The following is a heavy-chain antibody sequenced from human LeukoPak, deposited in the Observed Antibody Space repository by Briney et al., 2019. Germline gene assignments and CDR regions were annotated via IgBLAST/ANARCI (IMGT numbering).Heavy chain of an antibody. CDR2: ISSNGGST. D-gene: IGHD4-23*01. CDR1: GFTFSSYA. V-gene: IGHV3-64*01. J-gene: IGHJ4*02. Sequence: PGRSLRLSCAASGFTFSSYAMHWVRQAPGKGLEYVSAISSNGGSTYYANSVKGRFTISRDNSKNTLYLQMGSLRAEDMAVYYCARDRGGGNSDLWGQGTLVTVSS. CDR3: ARDRGGGNSDL.